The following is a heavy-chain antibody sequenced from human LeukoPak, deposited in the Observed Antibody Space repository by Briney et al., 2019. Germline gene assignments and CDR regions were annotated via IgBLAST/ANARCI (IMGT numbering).Heavy chain of an antibody. CDR3: ARGDPLLRYFDWLETTNWFDP. J-gene: IGHJ5*02. D-gene: IGHD3-9*01. CDR1: GGSIGSRNW. Sequence: SETLSLTCAVSGGSIGSRNWWSWVRQPPGKGLQWIGEIYQSGSSIYNPSLRSRVTMSVDKSKDQLSLKLSSVTAADTAVYYCARGDPLLRYFDWLETTNWFDPWGQGTLVTVSS. CDR2: IYQSGSS. V-gene: IGHV4-4*02.